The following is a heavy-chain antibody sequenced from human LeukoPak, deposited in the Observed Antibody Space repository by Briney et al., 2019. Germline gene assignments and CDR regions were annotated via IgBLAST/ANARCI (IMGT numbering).Heavy chain of an antibody. CDR1: GFTFSSYS. CDR3: ARVSRLHWYFDL. CDR2: ISSSSSYI. J-gene: IGHJ2*01. Sequence: GGSLRLSCAASGFTFSSYSMNWVRQAPGKGLEWVSSISSSSSYIYYADSVKGRFTISRDNAMNSLYLQMNSLRAEDTAVYCARVSRLHWYFDLWGRGTLVTVSS. V-gene: IGHV3-21*01. D-gene: IGHD3-16*02.